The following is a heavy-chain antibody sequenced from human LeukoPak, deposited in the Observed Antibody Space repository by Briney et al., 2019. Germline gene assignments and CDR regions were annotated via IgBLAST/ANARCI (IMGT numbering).Heavy chain of an antibody. CDR2: IIPIFGIA. V-gene: IGHV1-69*10. CDR1: GCTFSSYA. Sequence: SVKLSCKASGCTFSSYAISWVRQAPGQGLEWMGGIIPIFGIANYAQTFQGRVTITADKSTNIAYMELSSLRSEDTAVYYCARDWGEVVTAIPAAWFDPWGQGTLVTVSS. D-gene: IGHD2-21*02. CDR3: ARDWGEVVTAIPAAWFDP. J-gene: IGHJ5*02.